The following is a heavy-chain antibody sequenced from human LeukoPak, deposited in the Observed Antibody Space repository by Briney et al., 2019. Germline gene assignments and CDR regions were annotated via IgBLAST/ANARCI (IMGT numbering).Heavy chain of an antibody. Sequence: GGSLRLSCAASGFTFSSYAMSWVRQAPGKGLEWVSAISGSGGSTYYADSVKGRFTISRDNSKNTLYLQMNSLRAEDTAVYYCAKVKGGQQLVPYYFDYWGQGTLVTVSS. CDR3: AKVKGGQQLVPYYFDY. D-gene: IGHD6-13*01. CDR2: ISGSGGST. CDR1: GFTFSSYA. V-gene: IGHV3-23*01. J-gene: IGHJ4*02.